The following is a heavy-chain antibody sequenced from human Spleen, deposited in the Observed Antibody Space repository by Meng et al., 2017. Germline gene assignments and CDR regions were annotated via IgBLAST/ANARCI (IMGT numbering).Heavy chain of an antibody. CDR1: GFTFSKYW. J-gene: IGHJ4*02. Sequence: GGPLRLSCAGSGFTFSKYWMHWVRQAPGKGLVWVSRISSDGSSTRYADSVKGRFTISRDNANNTLFLQMNGLRAEDTAVYYCTREGASVISLDYWGQGTLVTVSS. D-gene: IGHD4-23*01. V-gene: IGHV3-74*01. CDR2: ISSDGSST. CDR3: TREGASVISLDY.